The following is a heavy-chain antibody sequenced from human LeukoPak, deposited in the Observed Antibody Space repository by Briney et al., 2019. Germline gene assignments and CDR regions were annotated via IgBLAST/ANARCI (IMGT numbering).Heavy chain of an antibody. Sequence: ASVKVSCKAPGYTFTNHDLHWVRQAPGQRLEWMGWINPGNGNTKYSQEFQGRLTITRDTSAGTAYMELSSLRSEDMAVYYCTLYNYWGQGTLVTVSS. V-gene: IGHV1-3*03. J-gene: IGHJ4*02. CDR1: GYTFTNHD. D-gene: IGHD1-14*01. CDR2: INPGNGNT. CDR3: TLYNY.